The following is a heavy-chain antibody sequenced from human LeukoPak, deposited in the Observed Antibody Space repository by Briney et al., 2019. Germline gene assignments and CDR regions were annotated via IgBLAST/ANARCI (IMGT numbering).Heavy chain of an antibody. CDR1: GYTFTSYY. CDR2: INPSGGRT. V-gene: IGHV1-46*01. J-gene: IGHJ5*02. Sequence: ASVKVSCKASGYTFTSYYMHWVRQAPGQGLERMGIINPSGGRTSYAQKFQGRVTMTRDMSTSTVYMELSSLRSEDTAVYYCAIGSGSLGWFDPWGQGTLVTVSS. D-gene: IGHD1-26*01. CDR3: AIGSGSLGWFDP.